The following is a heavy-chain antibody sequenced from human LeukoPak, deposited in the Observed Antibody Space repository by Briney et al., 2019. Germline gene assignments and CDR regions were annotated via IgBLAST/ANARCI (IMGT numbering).Heavy chain of an antibody. CDR1: GFTFSSYG. CDR2: IRYDGSNK. CDR3: ASNICCSSGYNDY. J-gene: IGHJ4*02. Sequence: GGSLRLSCAASGFTFSSYGMHWVRQAPGKGLEWVAFIRYDGSNKYYADSVKGRFTISRDNAKNSLYLQMNSLRAEDTAVYYCASNICCSSGYNDYWGQGTLVTVSS. D-gene: IGHD3-22*01. V-gene: IGHV3-30*02.